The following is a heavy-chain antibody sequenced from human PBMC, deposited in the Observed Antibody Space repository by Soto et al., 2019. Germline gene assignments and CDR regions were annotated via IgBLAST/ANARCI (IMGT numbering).Heavy chain of an antibody. V-gene: IGHV3-33*01. CDR2: IWYDGSNK. J-gene: IGHJ4*02. CDR1: GFTFSSYG. D-gene: IGHD6-13*01. CDR3: ARERGMGDGSSPIDY. Sequence: QVQLVESGGGVVQPGRSLRLSCAASGFTFSSYGMHWVRQAPGKGLEWVAVIWYDGSNKYYADSVKGRFTISRDNSKNTLYLQMDSLRGEDTAVYYCARERGMGDGSSPIDYWGQGTLVTVPS.